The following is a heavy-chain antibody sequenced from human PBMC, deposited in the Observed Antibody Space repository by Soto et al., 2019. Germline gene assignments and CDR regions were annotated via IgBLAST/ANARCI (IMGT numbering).Heavy chain of an antibody. J-gene: IGHJ4*02. Sequence: ASVKVSCKASGYTFTNFAIHWVRQAPGQRLEWMGWINAGNAHTKYSQKFQGRVTITRDTSASTTYMELSSLRSEDTAVYYCARGVAPYYFDYWGQGTLVTVSS. V-gene: IGHV1-3*01. CDR2: INAGNAHT. D-gene: IGHD2-15*01. CDR3: ARGVAPYYFDY. CDR1: GYTFTNFA.